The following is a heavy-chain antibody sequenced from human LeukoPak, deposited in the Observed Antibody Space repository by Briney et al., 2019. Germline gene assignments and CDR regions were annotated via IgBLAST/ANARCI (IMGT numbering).Heavy chain of an antibody. J-gene: IGHJ4*02. CDR1: GYSFTTFW. Sequence: GESLKISCKGSGYSFTTFWIGWVRQMPGKGLEWMGIIYPGDSDTRYSPSFQGQVTISADKSISTAYLQWSSLKASDTAMYYCARRYCSSTNCYANFDYWGQGTLVTVSS. V-gene: IGHV5-51*01. CDR3: ARRYCSSTNCYANFDY. CDR2: IYPGDSDT. D-gene: IGHD2-2*01.